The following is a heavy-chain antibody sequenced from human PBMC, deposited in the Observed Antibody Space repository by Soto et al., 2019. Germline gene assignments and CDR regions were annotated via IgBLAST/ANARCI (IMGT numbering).Heavy chain of an antibody. Sequence: LRLSCAASGFSFSLFWMSWVRQTPGKGLEWVANINEDGSEKFFADSVKGRFTISRDNAKNSLSLQMNSLAADDTAVYYCARTGWPQSSYYFDYWGQGTLVTVSS. D-gene: IGHD3-16*01. CDR3: ARTGWPQSSYYFDY. J-gene: IGHJ4*02. CDR1: GFSFSLFW. CDR2: INEDGSEK. V-gene: IGHV3-7*03.